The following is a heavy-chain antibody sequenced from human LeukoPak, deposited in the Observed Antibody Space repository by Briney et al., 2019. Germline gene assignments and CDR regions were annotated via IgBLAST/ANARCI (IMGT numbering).Heavy chain of an antibody. V-gene: IGHV4-30-4*08. D-gene: IGHD3-16*01. CDR3: ARDLGVGFDY. Sequence: SETLSLTCTVSGGSISSGGYYWSWIRQPPGTGLEWIGYIYYSGSTYYNPSLKSRVTISVDTSKNQFSLKLSSVTAADTAVYYCARDLGVGFDYWGQGTLVTVSS. CDR1: GGSISSGGYY. J-gene: IGHJ4*02. CDR2: IYYSGST.